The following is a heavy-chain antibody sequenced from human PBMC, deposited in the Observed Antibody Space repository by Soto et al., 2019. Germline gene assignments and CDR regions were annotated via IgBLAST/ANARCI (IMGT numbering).Heavy chain of an antibody. CDR2: IDYSGST. Sequence: SETLSLTCTVSGDSITNYYWSWIRQPPGKGLEWIGYIDYSGSTKYNPSLESRVTMSVDTSKKQISLKLSSVSAADTAVYYCARLGGYGVQWGWFGPWGQGTLVTVSS. CDR1: GDSITNYY. CDR3: ARLGGYGVQWGWFGP. D-gene: IGHD2-8*01. J-gene: IGHJ5*02. V-gene: IGHV4-59*13.